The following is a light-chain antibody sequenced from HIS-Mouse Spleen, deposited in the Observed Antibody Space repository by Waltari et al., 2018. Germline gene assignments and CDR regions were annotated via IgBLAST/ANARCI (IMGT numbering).Light chain of an antibody. CDR3: SSYTSSSSWV. V-gene: IGLV2-14*01. J-gene: IGLJ3*02. Sequence: QSALTQPASVSGSPGQSITISCTGTSSDVGGYNYVSRYQQHPGKAPQLMIYEVSNRPSGVSNRFSGSKSGNTASLTISGLQAEDEADHYCSSYTSSSSWVFGGGTKLTVL. CDR1: SSDVGGYNY. CDR2: EVS.